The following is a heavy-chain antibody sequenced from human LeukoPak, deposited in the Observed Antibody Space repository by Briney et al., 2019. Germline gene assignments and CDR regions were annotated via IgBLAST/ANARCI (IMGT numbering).Heavy chain of an antibody. V-gene: IGHV3-7*01. CDR3: ARDGAYDFWSGYPGNWFDP. Sequence: PGGPLRLSCAVSGFTFSSYWMSCVRQAPGKGVEGVANIKQDGSEKYYVDSVKGRFTISRDNAKNSLYLQMNSLRAEDTAVYYCARDGAYDFWSGYPGNWFDPWGQGTLVTVSS. J-gene: IGHJ5*02. CDR1: GFTFSSYW. CDR2: IKQDGSEK. D-gene: IGHD3-3*01.